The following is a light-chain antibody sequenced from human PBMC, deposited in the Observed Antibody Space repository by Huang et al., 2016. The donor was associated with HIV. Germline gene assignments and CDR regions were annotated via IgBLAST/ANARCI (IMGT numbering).Light chain of an antibody. CDR3: QQRFT. Sequence: EIVLTQSPATLSLSPGGRATLSCRASQNISSFLAWYQQGAGQAPRLLIYGASKRATGIPARFSGSGSGTDFTLTINNLEPGDFAVYYCQQRFTFGPGTKVDIK. V-gene: IGKV3-11*01. CDR2: GAS. CDR1: QNISSF. J-gene: IGKJ3*01.